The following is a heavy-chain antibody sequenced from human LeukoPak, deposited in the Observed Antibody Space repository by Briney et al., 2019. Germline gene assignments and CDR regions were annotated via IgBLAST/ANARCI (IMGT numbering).Heavy chain of an antibody. V-gene: IGHV1-18*01. CDR2: ISAYNGNT. D-gene: IGHD6-13*01. J-gene: IGHJ4*02. CDR1: GYTFTSYD. Sequence: GASVKVSCKASGYTFTSYDINWVRQATGQGLEWMGWISAYNGNTNYAQKLQGRVTMTTDTSTSTAYMELRSLRSDDTAVYYCASLGSSWYNFDYWGQGTLVTVSS. CDR3: ASLGSSWYNFDY.